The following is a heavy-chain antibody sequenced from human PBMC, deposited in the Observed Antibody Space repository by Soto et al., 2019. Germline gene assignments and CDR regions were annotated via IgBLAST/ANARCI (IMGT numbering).Heavy chain of an antibody. V-gene: IGHV4-59*01. CDR3: ARSSITIFGVVISPRDYYYMDV. CDR2: IYYSGST. D-gene: IGHD3-3*01. Sequence: SETLSLTCTVSGGSISSYYWSWIRQPPGKGLEWIGYIYYSGSTNYNPSLKSRVTISVDTSKNQFSLKLSSVTAADTAVYYCARSSITIFGVVISPRDYYYMDVWGKGTTVTVSS. CDR1: GGSISSYY. J-gene: IGHJ6*03.